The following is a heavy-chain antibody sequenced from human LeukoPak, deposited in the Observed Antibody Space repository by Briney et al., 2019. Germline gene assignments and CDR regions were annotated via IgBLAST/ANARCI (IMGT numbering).Heavy chain of an antibody. CDR1: GFTVSSNY. J-gene: IGHJ4*02. D-gene: IGHD3-10*01. CDR3: AKGVDSMIRGVHDY. CDR2: IYSGGST. V-gene: IGHV3-66*01. Sequence: GGSLRLSCAASGFTVSSNYMSWVRQAPGKGLEWVSVIYSGGSTYYADSVKGRFTISRDNSKNTLYLQMNTLRAEDTAVYYCAKGVDSMIRGVHDYWGQGTLVTVSS.